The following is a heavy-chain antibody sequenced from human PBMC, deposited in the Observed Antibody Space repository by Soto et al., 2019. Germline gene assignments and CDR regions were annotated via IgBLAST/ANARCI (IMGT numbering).Heavy chain of an antibody. D-gene: IGHD3-22*01. CDR1: GYTFTSYS. V-gene: IGHV1-18*04. J-gene: IGHJ4*02. Sequence: ASVKVSCKASGYTFTSYSISWVRQAPGQGLEWMGWISAYNDNTNYAQNLQGRVTMTTDTSTSTAYMELSSLRSDDTAVYYCAREGDMKFHSDSSDEPGYWGQGTLVTVSS. CDR2: ISAYNDNT. CDR3: AREGDMKFHSDSSDEPGY.